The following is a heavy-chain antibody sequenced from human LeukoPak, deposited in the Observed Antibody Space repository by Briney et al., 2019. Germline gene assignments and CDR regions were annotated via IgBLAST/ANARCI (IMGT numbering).Heavy chain of an antibody. V-gene: IGHV3-48*04. J-gene: IGHJ4*02. CDR2: ITSSSNTI. Sequence: PGGSLRLSCAASGFTFSSYSMNWVRQAPGKGLEWVSYITSSSNTIYYADPVKGRFTISRDNAKNSLYLQMNSLRAEDTAVYYCARRGAVAGTTDYWGQGTLVTVSS. CDR1: GFTFSSYS. D-gene: IGHD6-19*01. CDR3: ARRGAVAGTTDY.